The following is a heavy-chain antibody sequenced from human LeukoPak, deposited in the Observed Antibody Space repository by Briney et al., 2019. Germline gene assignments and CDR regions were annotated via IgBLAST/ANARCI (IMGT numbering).Heavy chain of an antibody. CDR2: IYYSGST. D-gene: IGHD4-23*01. V-gene: IGHV4-59*01. CDR3: ARGTPSYYYYMDV. J-gene: IGHJ6*03. Sequence: SETLSLTCIVSGGSISSYYWSWIRQPPGKGLEWIGYIYYSGSTNYNPSLKSRVTISVDTSKNQFSLKLNPVTAADTAVYFCARGTPSYYYYMDVWGKGTTVTVSS. CDR1: GGSISSYY.